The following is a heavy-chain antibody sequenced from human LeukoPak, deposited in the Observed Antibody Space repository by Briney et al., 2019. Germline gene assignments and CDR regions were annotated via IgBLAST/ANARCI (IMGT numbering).Heavy chain of an antibody. J-gene: IGHJ4*02. CDR1: GFNIYTYT. V-gene: IGHV3-74*03. CDR2: IVSDGSST. Sequence: PGGSLRLSCNASGFNIYTYTMYWVRQVPGKELVWVARIVSDGSSTTYAESVKGRFTISRDNAKNTLYLEMNSLRVEDTAVYYCARDWYHAIDYWGQGTLVTVSS. D-gene: IGHD2-2*01. CDR3: ARDWYHAIDY.